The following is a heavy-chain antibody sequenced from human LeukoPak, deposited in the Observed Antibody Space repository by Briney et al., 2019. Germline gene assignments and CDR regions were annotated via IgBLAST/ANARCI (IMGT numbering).Heavy chain of an antibody. J-gene: IGHJ4*02. D-gene: IGHD1-26*01. CDR3: ARVARAGKWELSDY. V-gene: IGHV1-69*04. Sequence: GSSVKVSCKASGGTFSSYAISWVRQTPGQGLEWMGRIIPILGIANYAQKFQGRVTITADKSTSTAYMELSSLRSEDTAVYYCARVARAGKWELSDYWGQGTLVTVSS. CDR2: IIPILGIA. CDR1: GGTFSSYA.